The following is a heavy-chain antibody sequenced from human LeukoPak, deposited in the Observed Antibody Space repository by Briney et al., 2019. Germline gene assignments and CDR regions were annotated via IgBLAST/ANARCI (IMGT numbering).Heavy chain of an antibody. J-gene: IGHJ6*03. V-gene: IGHV3-33*08. CDR1: GFTFSSYS. Sequence: QPGGSLRLSCAASGFTFSSYSMNWVRQAPGKGLEWVAVIWYDGSNKYYADSVKGRFTISRDNSKNTLYLQMNSLRAEDTAVYYCARDGGLRLHYYYYYYMDVWGKGTTVTVSS. CDR2: IWYDGSNK. D-gene: IGHD4-17*01. CDR3: ARDGGLRLHYYYYYYMDV.